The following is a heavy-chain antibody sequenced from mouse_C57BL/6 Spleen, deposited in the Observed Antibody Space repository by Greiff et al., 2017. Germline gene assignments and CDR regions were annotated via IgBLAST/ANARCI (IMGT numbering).Heavy chain of an antibody. Sequence: QVQLQQPGAELVKPGASVQMSCQASGYTFTSYWITWVKQRPGQGLEWIGDIYPGSGSPTYNEKFKSQATLTVDTSSSSADMQLSSLTSEDSAVYYWARRMDQYDGHGDFDVWGTGTTVTVSS. J-gene: IGHJ1*03. V-gene: IGHV1-55*01. CDR3: ARRMDQYDGHGDFDV. CDR1: GYTFTSYW. D-gene: IGHD2-14*01. CDR2: IYPGSGSP.